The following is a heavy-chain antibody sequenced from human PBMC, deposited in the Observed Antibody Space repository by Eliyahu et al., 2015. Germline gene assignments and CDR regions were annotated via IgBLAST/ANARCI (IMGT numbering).Heavy chain of an antibody. CDR1: GYTFTSYA. CDR3: ARDRAFTVTTVLGAFDI. Sequence: QVQLVQSGAEVKEPGASVKVSCRASGYTFTSYAMHWVRQAPGQRLEWMAWINADNGNTRYSQNFQGRVTITRDTSASTAYMELSSLRSEDTAVYYCARDRAFTVTTVLGAFDIWGQGTMVTVS. V-gene: IGHV1-3*01. J-gene: IGHJ3*02. CDR2: INADNGNT. D-gene: IGHD4-17*01.